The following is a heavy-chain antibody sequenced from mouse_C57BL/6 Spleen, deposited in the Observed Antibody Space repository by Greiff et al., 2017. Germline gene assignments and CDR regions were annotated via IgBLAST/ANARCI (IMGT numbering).Heavy chain of an antibody. Sequence: EVQGVESGGDLVKPGGSLKLSCAASGFTFSSYGMSWVRQTPDKRLEWVATISSGGSYTYYPDSVKGRFTISRDNAKNTLYLQMSSLKSEDTAMYYCARHEGNYGSSYAMDYWGQGTSVTVSS. CDR1: GFTFSSYG. J-gene: IGHJ4*01. CDR3: ARHEGNYGSSYAMDY. CDR2: ISSGGSYT. V-gene: IGHV5-6*01. D-gene: IGHD1-1*01.